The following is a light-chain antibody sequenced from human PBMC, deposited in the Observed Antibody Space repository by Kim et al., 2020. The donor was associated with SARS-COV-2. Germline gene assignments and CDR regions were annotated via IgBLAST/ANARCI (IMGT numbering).Light chain of an antibody. Sequence: QSALTQHPSVSGSTGQSVTISCTGTSNDIGIYNRVSWYQQPPGTAPKLIISDVSNRPSGVPDRFSGSKSGNTASLTISGLQAEDEADYYCSSYTTSYTWLLGGGPHLTVL. CDR2: DVS. CDR1: SNDIGIYNR. V-gene: IGLV2-18*02. CDR3: SSYTTSYTWL. J-gene: IGLJ2*01.